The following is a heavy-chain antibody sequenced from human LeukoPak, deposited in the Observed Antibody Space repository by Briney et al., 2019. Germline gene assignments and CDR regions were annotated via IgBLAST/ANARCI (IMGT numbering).Heavy chain of an antibody. V-gene: IGHV3-30*18. Sequence: GGSLRLSRAASGFTFSSYGMHWVRQAPGKGLEWVAVISYDGSNKYYADSVKGRFTISRDNSKNTLYLQMNSLRAEDTAVYYCAKSGGSWGQGTLVTVSS. D-gene: IGHD6-19*01. J-gene: IGHJ4*02. CDR3: AKSGGS. CDR2: ISYDGSNK. CDR1: GFTFSSYG.